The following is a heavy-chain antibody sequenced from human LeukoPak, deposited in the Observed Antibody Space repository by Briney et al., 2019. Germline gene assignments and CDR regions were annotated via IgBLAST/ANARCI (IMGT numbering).Heavy chain of an antibody. D-gene: IGHD5-24*01. J-gene: IGHJ5*02. CDR1: GYTFTDYD. CDR2: MNPDSGNT. CDR3: ARARSYRHQLNALSYWFDP. Sequence: ASVKVSCKSSGYTFTDYDINWVRQAAGQGLEWMGWMNPDSGNTGYAQRFQGGVIMTSDTSINTAYMELTSLRSEDTAVYYCARARSYRHQLNALSYWFDPWGQGTLVTVSS. V-gene: IGHV1-8*02.